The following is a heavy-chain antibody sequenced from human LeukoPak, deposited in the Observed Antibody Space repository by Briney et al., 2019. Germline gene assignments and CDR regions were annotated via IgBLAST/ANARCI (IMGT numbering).Heavy chain of an antibody. CDR3: AKRGVVIRGILVIGYHQEAYHYDF. V-gene: IGHV3-23*01. J-gene: IGHJ4*02. D-gene: IGHD3-10*01. Sequence: GGSLRLSCVVSGISLSNYGMTWVRQAPGKGLEWVSYISERGGGTTYADSVKGRFTISRDTSLNTLYLQMNNLRADDTAVYFCAKRGVVIRGILVIGYHQEAYHYDFWGQGALVTVSS. CDR1: GISLSNYG. CDR2: ISERGGGT.